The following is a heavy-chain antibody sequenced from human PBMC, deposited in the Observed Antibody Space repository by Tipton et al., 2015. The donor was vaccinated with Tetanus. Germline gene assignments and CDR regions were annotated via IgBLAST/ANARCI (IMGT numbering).Heavy chain of an antibody. CDR3: ARAHYDFWSSDSYYYGMDV. D-gene: IGHD3-3*01. Sequence: TLSLTCTVSGGSFTSDNSYWSWIRKPPGKGLEWIGYINYSGSSYYSPSLKSRVSISVDGSNNQFSLDLNSVTAADTAVYYCARAHYDFWSSDSYYYGMDVWSQGTTVTVSS. V-gene: IGHV4-30-2*01. CDR1: GGSFTSDNSY. J-gene: IGHJ6*02. CDR2: INYSGSS.